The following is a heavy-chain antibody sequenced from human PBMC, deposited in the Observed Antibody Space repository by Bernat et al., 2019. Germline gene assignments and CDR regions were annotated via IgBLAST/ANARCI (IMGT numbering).Heavy chain of an antibody. Sequence: EVQLVESGGGLVQPGRSLRLSCEVSGFSFDDYAMFWVRQAPGKGLEWVSGISWSGGSIGYADSVKGRFTISRDNAKNSLYLQMNSLRAEDTALYYCAKGVAVAITPGFDFWGQGTLVTVSS. CDR1: GFSFDDYA. J-gene: IGHJ4*02. CDR2: ISWSGGSI. V-gene: IGHV3-9*01. CDR3: AKGVAVAITPGFDF. D-gene: IGHD6-19*01.